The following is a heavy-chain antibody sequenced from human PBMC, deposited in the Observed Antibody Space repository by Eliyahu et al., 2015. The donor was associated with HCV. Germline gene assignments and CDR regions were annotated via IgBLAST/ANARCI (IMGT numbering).Heavy chain of an antibody. CDR1: XXTFSSYX. CDR2: IIPIFGTA. V-gene: IGHV1-69*01. J-gene: IGHJ4*02. Sequence: QVQLVQSGAEVKKPXSSVKVXCKASXXTFSSYXXDWVRQAPGQGLEWMGGIIPIFGTANYALKFQGRVTITADESTSTAYMDLNSLRSEDTAVYYCARGPETKSAYYYNYWGQGTLVTVSS. D-gene: IGHD3-22*01. CDR3: ARGPETKSAYYYNY.